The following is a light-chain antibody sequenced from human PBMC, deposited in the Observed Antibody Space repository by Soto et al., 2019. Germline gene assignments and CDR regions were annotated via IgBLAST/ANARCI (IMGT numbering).Light chain of an antibody. CDR2: DVS. Sequence: QSALTQPASVSGSPGQSITISCTGTSSDVGGYNYVSWYQQHPGKAPKLMIYDVSNRPSGVSNRFSGSKSGNTASLTISGLPAEDEAEYYCSSYTSTNTVVFGGGTKLTVL. CDR3: SSYTSTNTVV. J-gene: IGLJ2*01. CDR1: SSDVGGYNY. V-gene: IGLV2-14*03.